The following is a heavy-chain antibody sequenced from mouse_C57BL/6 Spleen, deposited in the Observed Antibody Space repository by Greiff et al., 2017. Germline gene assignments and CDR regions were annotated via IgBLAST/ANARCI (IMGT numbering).Heavy chain of an antibody. CDR3: ARGWEGY. J-gene: IGHJ2*01. Sequence: QVHVKQSGAELARPGASVKLSCKASGYTFTSYGISWVKQRTGQGLEWIGEIYPRSGNTYYNEKFKGKATLTADKSSSTAYMELRSLTSEDSAVYFCARGWEGYWGQGTTLTVAS. D-gene: IGHD1-1*02. CDR2: IYPRSGNT. CDR1: GYTFTSYG. V-gene: IGHV1-81*01.